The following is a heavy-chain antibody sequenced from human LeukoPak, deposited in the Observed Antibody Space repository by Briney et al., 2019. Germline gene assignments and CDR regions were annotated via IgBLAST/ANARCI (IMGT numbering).Heavy chain of an antibody. J-gene: IGHJ4*02. Sequence: GASVKVSCKASGYTFTSYYMHWVRQAPGQGLEWMGTFNPSENSTSYAQKSQGRVTLTRDTSTTTVYMELSSLRPEDTAVYYCATSAFDYWGQGTLVTVPS. CDR3: ATSAFDY. D-gene: IGHD2-15*01. CDR1: GYTFTSYY. V-gene: IGHV1-46*01. CDR2: FNPSENST.